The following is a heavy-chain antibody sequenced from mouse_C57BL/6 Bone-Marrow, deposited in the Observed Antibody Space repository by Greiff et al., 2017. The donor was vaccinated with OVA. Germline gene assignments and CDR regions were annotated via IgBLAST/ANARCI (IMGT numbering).Heavy chain of an antibody. J-gene: IGHJ4*01. CDR2: INPNNGGT. D-gene: IGHD2-1*01. CDR1: GYTFTDYN. V-gene: IGHV1-22*01. CDR3: AIYANYDAMDY. Sequence: EVKLQQSGPELVKPGASVKMSCKASGYTFTDYNMHWVKQSHGKSLEWIGYINPNNGGTSYNQKFKGKATLTVNKSSSTAYMELRSLTSEDSAVYYCAIYANYDAMDYWGQGTSVTVSS.